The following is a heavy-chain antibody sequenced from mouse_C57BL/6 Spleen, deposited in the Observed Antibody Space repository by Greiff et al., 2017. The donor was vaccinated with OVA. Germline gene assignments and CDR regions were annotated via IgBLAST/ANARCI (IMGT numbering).Heavy chain of an antibody. Sequence: EVKLVESGGGLVKPGGSLKLSCAASGFTFSSYAMSWVRQTPEKRLEWVATISDGGSYTYYPDNVKGRFTISRDNAKNNLYLQMSHLKSEDTAMYYGAREDYGSSSYYFDYWGQGTTLTVSS. CDR1: GFTFSSYA. D-gene: IGHD1-1*01. J-gene: IGHJ2*01. CDR3: AREDYGSSSYYFDY. CDR2: ISDGGSYT. V-gene: IGHV5-4*01.